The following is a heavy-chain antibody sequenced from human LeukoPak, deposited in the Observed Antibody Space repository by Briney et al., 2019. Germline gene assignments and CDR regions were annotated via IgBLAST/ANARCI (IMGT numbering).Heavy chain of an antibody. CDR1: GYTFTGYY. V-gene: IGHV1-2*02. CDR3: ARGNDYYDSSGYYYVSFNWFDP. D-gene: IGHD3-22*01. CDR2: INPNSGGT. J-gene: IGHJ5*02. Sequence: GASVKVSCKASGYTFTGYYMHWVRQAPGQGLEWMGWINPNSGGTNYAQKFQGRVTMTRDTSISTAYMELSRLRSDDTAVYYCARGNDYYDSSGYYYVSFNWFDPWGQGTLVTVSS.